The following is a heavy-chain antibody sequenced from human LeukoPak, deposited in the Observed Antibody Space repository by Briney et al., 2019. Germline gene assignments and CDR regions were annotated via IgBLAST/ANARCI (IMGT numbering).Heavy chain of an antibody. V-gene: IGHV3-23*01. D-gene: IGHD1-20*01. J-gene: IGHJ4*02. CDR3: ARAPGISGD. Sequence: PGGSLRLSCAASGFTFSSYAMSWVRQAPGKGLEWVSSISGSGDSTYYADSVKGRFTISRDNAKNSLYLQMNSLRAEDTAVYYCARAPGISGDWGQGTLVTVSS. CDR1: GFTFSSYA. CDR2: ISGSGDST.